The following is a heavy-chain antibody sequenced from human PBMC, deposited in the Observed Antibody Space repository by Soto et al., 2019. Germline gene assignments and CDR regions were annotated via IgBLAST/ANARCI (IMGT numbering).Heavy chain of an antibody. CDR2: ISSSSSYI. Sequence: PGGSLRLSCAASGFTFSSYWMSWVRQAPGKGLEWVSSISSSSSYIYYADSVKGRFTISRDNAKNSLYLQMNSLRAEDTAVYYCAREENSGFDYWGQGTLVTVSS. V-gene: IGHV3-21*01. CDR3: AREENSGFDY. D-gene: IGHD6-19*01. CDR1: GFTFSSYW. J-gene: IGHJ4*02.